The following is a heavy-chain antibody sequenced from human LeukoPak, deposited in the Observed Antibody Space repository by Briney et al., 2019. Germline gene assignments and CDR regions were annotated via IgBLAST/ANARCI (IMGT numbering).Heavy chain of an antibody. Sequence: ASVKVSCKASGGTFSSYAISWVRQAPGQGLEWMGGIIPIFGTANYAQKFQGRATITADESTSTAYMELSSLRSEDTAVYYCARDPGSSGYTRFGIYGMDVWGQGTTVTVSS. CDR3: ARDPGSSGYTRFGIYGMDV. J-gene: IGHJ6*02. V-gene: IGHV1-69*13. CDR1: GGTFSSYA. D-gene: IGHD6-19*01. CDR2: IIPIFGTA.